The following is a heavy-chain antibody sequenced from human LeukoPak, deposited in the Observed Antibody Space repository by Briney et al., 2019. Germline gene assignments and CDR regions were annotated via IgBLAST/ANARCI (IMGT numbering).Heavy chain of an antibody. V-gene: IGHV1-2*02. Sequence: ASVKVSCKASGYTFTSYYMHWARQAPGQGLEWMGWINPNSGGTNYAQKFQGRVTMTRDTSISTAYMELSRLRSDDTAVYYCATWDLIAVAGTWGQGTLVTVSS. CDR3: ATWDLIAVAGT. CDR1: GYTFTSYY. J-gene: IGHJ4*02. D-gene: IGHD6-19*01. CDR2: INPNSGGT.